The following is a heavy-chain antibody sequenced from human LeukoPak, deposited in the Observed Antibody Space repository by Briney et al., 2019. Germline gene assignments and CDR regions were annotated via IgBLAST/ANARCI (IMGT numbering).Heavy chain of an antibody. D-gene: IGHD5-18*01. CDR2: ISSNGGST. CDR1: GFTFGSYA. Sequence: GGSLRLSCAASGFTFGSYAMHWVRQAPGKGLEYVSAISSNGGSTYYANSVKGRFTISRDNSKNTLYLQMGSLRAEDMAVYYCARGQVDTAMDYWGQGTLVTVSS. V-gene: IGHV3-64*01. J-gene: IGHJ4*02. CDR3: ARGQVDTAMDY.